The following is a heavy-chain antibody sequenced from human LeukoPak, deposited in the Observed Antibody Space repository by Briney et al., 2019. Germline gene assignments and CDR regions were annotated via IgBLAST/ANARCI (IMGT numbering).Heavy chain of an antibody. Sequence: GGSLRPSCAASGFTLGVYWMTWVRQAPGKGLEWVANINQDGSEKHYLDSVKGRFTISRDNPRNSLSLQMSSLGAEDTAIYYCARNSESLTHPKYWGQGTLVTVSS. D-gene: IGHD1-14*01. CDR3: ARNSESLTHPKY. CDR1: GFTLGVYW. V-gene: IGHV3-7*01. J-gene: IGHJ4*02. CDR2: INQDGSEK.